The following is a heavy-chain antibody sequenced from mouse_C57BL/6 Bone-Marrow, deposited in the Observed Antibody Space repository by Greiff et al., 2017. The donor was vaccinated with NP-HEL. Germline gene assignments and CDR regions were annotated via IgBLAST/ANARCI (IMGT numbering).Heavy chain of an antibody. J-gene: IGHJ3*01. CDR3: ARSIYYDYSWFAY. Sequence: QVQLQQSGAELARPGASVKLSCKASGYTFTSYGISWVKQRTGQGLEWIGEIYPRSGNTYYNEKFKGKATLTADKSSSTAYMELRSLTSEDSAVYFCARSIYYDYSWFAYWGQGTLVTVSA. D-gene: IGHD2-4*01. CDR2: IYPRSGNT. CDR1: GYTFTSYG. V-gene: IGHV1-81*01.